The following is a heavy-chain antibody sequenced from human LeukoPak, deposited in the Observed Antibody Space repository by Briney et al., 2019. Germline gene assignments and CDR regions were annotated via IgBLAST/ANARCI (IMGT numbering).Heavy chain of an antibody. Sequence: GGSLRLSCAASGFIFGSYAMGWTRQAPGQGLEWVSAISGSGSHANYAESVKGRFTISRDNSKNILYLQMHSLIAADTAVYYCGSGPVGTTVPWGQGTLVTVSS. CDR1: GFIFGSYA. J-gene: IGHJ5*02. CDR3: GSGPVGTTVP. D-gene: IGHD1-1*01. V-gene: IGHV3-23*01. CDR2: ISGSGSHA.